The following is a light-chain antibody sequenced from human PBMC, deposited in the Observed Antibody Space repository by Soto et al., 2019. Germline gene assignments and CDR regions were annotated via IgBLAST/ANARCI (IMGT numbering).Light chain of an antibody. J-gene: IGLJ1*01. Sequence: QSALTQPRSVSGSPGQSVTISCTGTSSDVGGYNYVSWYQQHPGKAPKLMIYDVSKRPSGVPVRFSGSKSGNTASLTISGLQAEDEADYYCCSYAGSYTYSYVFGTGTKLTVL. CDR3: CSYAGSYTYSYV. CDR1: SSDVGGYNY. CDR2: DVS. V-gene: IGLV2-11*01.